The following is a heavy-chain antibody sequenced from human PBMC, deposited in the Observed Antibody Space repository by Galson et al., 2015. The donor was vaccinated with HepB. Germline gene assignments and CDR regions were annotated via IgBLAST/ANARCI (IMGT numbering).Heavy chain of an antibody. CDR1: GFTFDDYG. Sequence: SLRLSCAASGFTFDDYGMSWVRQAPGKGLEWVSGINWNGGSTGYADSVKGRFTISRDNAKNSLYLQMNSLRAEDTALYYCARVGYSGGSYYSDYWGQGTLVTVSS. D-gene: IGHD2-15*01. V-gene: IGHV3-20*04. CDR3: ARVGYSGGSYYSDY. CDR2: INWNGGST. J-gene: IGHJ4*02.